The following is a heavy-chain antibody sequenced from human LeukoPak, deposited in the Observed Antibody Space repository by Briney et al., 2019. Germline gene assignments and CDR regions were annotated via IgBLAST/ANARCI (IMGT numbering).Heavy chain of an antibody. V-gene: IGHV3-21*01. CDR3: ARGRITVVRGIISNYFDY. CDR2: ISSSSSYI. J-gene: IGHJ4*02. Sequence: GGSLRLSCAASGFTFSSFRMNWVRQAPGKGLEWVSSISSSSSYIYYADSVKGRFTISRDNAKNSLYLQMNGLRAEDTAVYYCARGRITVVRGIISNYFDYWGQGTLVTVSS. D-gene: IGHD3-10*01. CDR1: GFTFSSFR.